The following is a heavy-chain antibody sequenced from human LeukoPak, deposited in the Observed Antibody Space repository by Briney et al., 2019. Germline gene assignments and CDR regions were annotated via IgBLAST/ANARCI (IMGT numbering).Heavy chain of an antibody. J-gene: IGHJ6*03. CDR3: AREFHEWIQLWPLADYYYYMDV. V-gene: IGHV1-8*03. CDR2: MNPNSGNT. Sequence: ASVKVSCKASGYTFTSYDINWVRQASGQGVAWMGWMNPNSGNTGYPHKFHGRVTITRNTSIFTAYMELSSLRFEDTAVYYCAREFHEWIQLWPLADYYYYMDVWGKGTTVTVSS. CDR1: GYTFTSYD. D-gene: IGHD5-18*01.